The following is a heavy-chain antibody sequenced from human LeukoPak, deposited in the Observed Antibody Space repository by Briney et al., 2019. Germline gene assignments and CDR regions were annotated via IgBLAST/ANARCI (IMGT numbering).Heavy chain of an antibody. J-gene: IGHJ6*02. CDR3: ARMGYYYYYGMDV. V-gene: IGHV1-18*01. CDR1: GYAFTSYG. Sequence: GASVKVSCKASGYAFTSYGISWVRQAPGQGLEWMGWISAYNGNTNYAQKLQGRVTMTTDTSTSTAYMELRSLRSDDTAVYYCARMGYYYYYGMDVWGQGTTVTVSS. CDR2: ISAYNGNT.